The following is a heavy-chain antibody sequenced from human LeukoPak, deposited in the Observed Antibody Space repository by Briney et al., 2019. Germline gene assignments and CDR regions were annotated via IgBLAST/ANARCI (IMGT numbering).Heavy chain of an antibody. V-gene: IGHV3-48*03. Sequence: PGGSLRLSCAASGFTFSSYEMNWVRQAPGKGLEWVSYISSSGSTIYYADSVKGRFTISRDNAKNSLYLQMNSLRAEDTAVYYCARFIAAPYYFDYWGQGTQVTVSA. CDR3: ARFIAAPYYFDY. J-gene: IGHJ4*02. CDR1: GFTFSSYE. D-gene: IGHD6-13*01. CDR2: ISSSGSTI.